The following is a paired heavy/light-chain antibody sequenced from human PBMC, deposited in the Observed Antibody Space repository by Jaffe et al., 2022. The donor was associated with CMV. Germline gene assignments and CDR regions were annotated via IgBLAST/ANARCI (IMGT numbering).Light chain of an antibody. Sequence: QSVLTQPPSASGTPGQRVTISCSGSSSNIGSFFVYWYQQFPGTAPKLLIYKDHQRPSGVPDRFSGSKSGTSASLAISGLRSEDEADFYCAVWDDSLRGWVFGGGTKLTVL. CDR3: AVWDDSLRGWV. CDR2: KDH. V-gene: IGLV1-47*01. J-gene: IGLJ3*02. CDR1: SSNIGSFF.
Heavy chain of an antibody. CDR2: IKSTTGGGTT. Sequence: EVQLVESGGGLVKPGESLRLSCAASGFTFNNAWMTWVRQAPGRGLEWVGHIKSTTGGGTTDYAAPVKGRFTILRDDSKNTLYLEANSLKTEDTGVYYCTTDKSYYFGSGSSVYWGQGTLVTVSS. CDR3: TTDKSYYFGSGSSVY. CDR1: GFTFNNAW. V-gene: IGHV3-15*01. D-gene: IGHD3-10*01. J-gene: IGHJ4*02.